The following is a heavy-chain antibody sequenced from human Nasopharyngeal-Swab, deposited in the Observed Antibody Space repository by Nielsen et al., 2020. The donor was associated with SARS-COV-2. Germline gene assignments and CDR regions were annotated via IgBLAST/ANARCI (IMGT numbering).Heavy chain of an antibody. J-gene: IGHJ5*02. CDR3: AKEGATGWFDP. CDR2: ISHNSGT. CDR1: GGSFTGFY. Sequence: SETLSLTCTVSGGSFTGFYWSWIRQPPGKGLEWIGYISHNSGTSYNPSLKSRVTMFMDTSRNQFSLRLRSVTAADTAVYYCAKEGATGWFDPWGQGTLVTVSS. V-gene: IGHV4-59*01.